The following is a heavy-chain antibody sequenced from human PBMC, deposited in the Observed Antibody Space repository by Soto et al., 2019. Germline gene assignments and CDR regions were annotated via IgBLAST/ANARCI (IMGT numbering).Heavy chain of an antibody. V-gene: IGHV2-5*02. Sequence: QITLKESGPTLVNPTQTLTLTCTFSGFSLSTSGVGVGWIRQPPGKALEWLALICSDDDKRYSPSLKSRLTNTKDTPNNQVVLTMTNMDPVDTATYYCAHSDWRLPFDYWGQGTLVTVSS. CDR1: GFSLSTSGVG. J-gene: IGHJ4*02. CDR3: AHSDWRLPFDY. CDR2: ICSDDDK. D-gene: IGHD5-12*01.